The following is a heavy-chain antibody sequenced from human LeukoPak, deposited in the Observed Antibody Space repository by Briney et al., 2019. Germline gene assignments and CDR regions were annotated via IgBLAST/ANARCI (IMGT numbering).Heavy chain of an antibody. CDR3: ATSSGWYRYDS. V-gene: IGHV4-59*12. D-gene: IGHD6-19*01. J-gene: IGHJ4*02. CDR1: GGSISSYY. Sequence: SETLSLTCTVSGGSISSYYWSWIRQPPGKGLEWIGYIYYSGSTHYNPSLKSRVTISVDTSKNQFSLILTSVTDADTAVYYCATSSGWYRYDSWGQGTLVTVSS. CDR2: IYYSGST.